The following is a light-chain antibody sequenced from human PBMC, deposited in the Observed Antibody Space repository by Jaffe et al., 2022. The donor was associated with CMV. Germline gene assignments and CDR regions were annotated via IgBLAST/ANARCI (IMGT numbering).Light chain of an antibody. CDR2: ENN. Sequence: QSVLTQPPSVSAAPGQRVTISCSGSSSNIGRNYVSWYQQFPGTAPKFLIYENNERPSGIPDRFSGSKSGTSATLAITGLQTGDEADYYCGAWDSILSIYAFGTGTRVTVL. V-gene: IGLV1-51*02. J-gene: IGLJ1*01. CDR3: GAWDSILSIYA. CDR1: SSNIGRNY.